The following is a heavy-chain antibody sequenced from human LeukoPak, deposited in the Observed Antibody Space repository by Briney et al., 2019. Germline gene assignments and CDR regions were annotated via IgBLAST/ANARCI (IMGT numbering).Heavy chain of an antibody. CDR1: GGTFSSYA. V-gene: IGHV1-69*05. J-gene: IGHJ4*02. Sequence: ASVKVSCKASGGTFSSYAISWVRQAPGQGLEWMGGIIPIFGTANYAQKFQGRVTITTDESTSTAYMELSSLRPEDTAVYYCARGPGITMVRGVPYYFDYWGQGTLVTVSS. CDR3: ARGPGITMVRGVPYYFDY. D-gene: IGHD3-10*01. CDR2: IIPIFGTA.